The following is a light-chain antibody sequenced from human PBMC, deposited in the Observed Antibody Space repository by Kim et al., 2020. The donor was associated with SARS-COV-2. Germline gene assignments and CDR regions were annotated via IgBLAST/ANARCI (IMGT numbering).Light chain of an antibody. CDR2: QDT. J-gene: IGLJ2*01. Sequence: SYELTQPPSVSVSPGQTASITCSGDKLGDKYACXYQQRPGQSPVLVIYQDTKRPSGIPERFSGSNSGNTATLTIGGTQAMDEADYYCQAWDSSTVVFGGG. CDR1: KLGDKY. CDR3: QAWDSSTVV. V-gene: IGLV3-1*01.